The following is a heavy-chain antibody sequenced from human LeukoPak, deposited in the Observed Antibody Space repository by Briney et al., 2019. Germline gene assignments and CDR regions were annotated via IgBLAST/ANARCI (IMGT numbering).Heavy chain of an antibody. CDR1: GGSFSGYY. CDR2: INHSGST. V-gene: IGHV4-34*01. D-gene: IGHD3-22*01. Sequence: PSETLSLTCAVYGGSFSGYYWSWIRQPPGKGLEWIGEINHSGSTNYNPSLKSRVTISVDTSKNQFSLKLSSVTAADTAVYYCARLYDSRGFFDYWGQGTLVTVSS. CDR3: ARLYDSRGFFDY. J-gene: IGHJ4*02.